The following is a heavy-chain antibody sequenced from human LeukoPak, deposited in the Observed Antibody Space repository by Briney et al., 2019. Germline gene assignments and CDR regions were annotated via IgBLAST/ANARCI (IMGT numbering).Heavy chain of an antibody. D-gene: IGHD3-22*01. CDR2: ISGSGGST. V-gene: IGHV3-23*01. CDR3: ATARKPDYYDSSGHGDY. J-gene: IGHJ4*02. CDR1: GFTFSSYA. Sequence: PGGSLRLSCAASGFTFSSYAMSWVRQAPGKGLERVSAISGSGGSTYYADSVKGRFTISRDNSKNTLYLQMNSLRAEDTAVYYCATARKPDYYDSSGHGDYWGQGTLVTVSS.